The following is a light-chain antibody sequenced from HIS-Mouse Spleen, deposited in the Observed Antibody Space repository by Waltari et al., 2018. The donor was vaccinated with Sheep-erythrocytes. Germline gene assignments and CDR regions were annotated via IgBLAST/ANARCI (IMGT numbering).Light chain of an antibody. J-gene: IGLJ3*02. Sequence: SYELTQPPSVSVSPGQTASITCSGDKLGDKYACWYQQKPGQSPGLVIYQDSKRPSGFPGRFSGSNSGNTATLTISGTQAMDEADYYCQAWDSSTAWVFGGGTKLTVL. V-gene: IGLV3-1*01. CDR3: QAWDSSTAWV. CDR2: QDS. CDR1: KLGDKY.